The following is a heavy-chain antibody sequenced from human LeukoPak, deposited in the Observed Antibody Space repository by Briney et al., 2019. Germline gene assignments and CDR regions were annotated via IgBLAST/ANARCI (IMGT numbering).Heavy chain of an antibody. CDR3: AKDDYGDYYYYYMDV. CDR1: GFTFSSYG. CDR2: IRYDGGNK. D-gene: IGHD4-17*01. J-gene: IGHJ6*03. Sequence: GGSLRLSCAASGFTFSSYGMHWVRQAPGRGLEWVAFIRYDGGNKYYADSVKGRFTISRDNSKNTLYLQMNSLRAEDTAVYYCAKDDYGDYYYYYMDVWGKGTTVTISS. V-gene: IGHV3-30*02.